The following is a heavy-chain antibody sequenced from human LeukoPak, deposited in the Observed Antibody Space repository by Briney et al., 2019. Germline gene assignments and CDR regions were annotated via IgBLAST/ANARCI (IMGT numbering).Heavy chain of an antibody. CDR3: ARVVGTVPYFDN. CDR1: GFTFSSYW. Sequence: GGSLRLSCTASGFTFSSYWMHWVRQAPGKGLVWVSRIDSDGSSTSYADSVKGRFTISRDNAKSTLYLQMNSLRAEDTAVYYCARVVGTVPYFDNWGQGTLVTVSS. D-gene: IGHD4-17*01. J-gene: IGHJ4*02. V-gene: IGHV3-74*01. CDR2: IDSDGSST.